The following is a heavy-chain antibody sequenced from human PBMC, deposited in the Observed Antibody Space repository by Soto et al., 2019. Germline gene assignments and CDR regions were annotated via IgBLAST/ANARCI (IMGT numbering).Heavy chain of an antibody. D-gene: IGHD6-19*01. V-gene: IGHV3-30*18. J-gene: IGHJ4*02. Sequence: GGSLRLSCAASGFTFSSYGMHWVRQAPGKGLEWVAVISYDGSNKYYADSVKGRFTISRDNSKNTLYLQMNSLRAEDTAVYYCAKDEAYLSQWLALFDYWGQGTLVTVSS. CDR1: GFTFSSYG. CDR2: ISYDGSNK. CDR3: AKDEAYLSQWLALFDY.